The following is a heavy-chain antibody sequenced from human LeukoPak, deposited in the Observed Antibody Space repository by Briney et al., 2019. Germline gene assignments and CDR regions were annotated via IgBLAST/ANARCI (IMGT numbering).Heavy chain of an antibody. J-gene: IGHJ4*02. V-gene: IGHV5-51*01. CDR2: IYPGDSGT. D-gene: IGHD3-9*01. Sequence: GESLKISCKGSGYSFTSYWIGWVRQMPGKGLEWMGIIYPGDSGTRYSPSFQGQVTISADKSISTAYLQWSSLKASDTAMYYCARLTDILTGSYYFDYWGQGTLVTVSS. CDR3: ARLTDILTGSYYFDY. CDR1: GYSFTSYW.